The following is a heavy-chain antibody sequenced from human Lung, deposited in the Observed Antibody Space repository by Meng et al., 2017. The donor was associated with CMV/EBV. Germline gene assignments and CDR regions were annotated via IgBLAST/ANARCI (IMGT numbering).Heavy chain of an antibody. V-gene: IGHV1-18*01. CDR2: IGAYNGNT. CDR1: TSYG. J-gene: IGHJ5*02. CDR3: ARDAEDIVVVPAAIGYVWFDP. D-gene: IGHD2-2*02. Sequence: TSYGISWVRQAPGQGLEWMGWIGAYNGNTNYAQKLQGRVTMTTDTSTSTAYMELRSLRSDDTAVYYCARDAEDIVVVPAAIGYVWFDPWGQGTLVTVSS.